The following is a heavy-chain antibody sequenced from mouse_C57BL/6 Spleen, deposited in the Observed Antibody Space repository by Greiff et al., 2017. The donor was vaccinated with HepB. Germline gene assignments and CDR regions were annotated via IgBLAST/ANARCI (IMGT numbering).Heavy chain of an antibody. CDR2: IYPRSGNT. Sequence: QAQLQQSGAELARPGASVKLSCKASGYTFTSYGISWVKQRTGQGLEWIGEIYPRSGNTYYNEKFKGKATLTADKSSSTAYMELRSLTSEDSAVYFCARMVRGSSDYYAMDYWGQGTSVTVSS. V-gene: IGHV1-81*01. D-gene: IGHD1-1*01. CDR1: GYTFTSYG. CDR3: ARMVRGSSDYYAMDY. J-gene: IGHJ4*01.